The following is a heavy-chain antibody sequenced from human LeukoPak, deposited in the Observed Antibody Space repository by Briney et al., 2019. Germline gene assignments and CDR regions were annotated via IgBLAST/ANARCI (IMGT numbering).Heavy chain of an antibody. D-gene: IGHD5-18*01. CDR3: ASALYSYGYYYYYMDV. CDR2: IIPIFGTA. J-gene: IGHJ6*03. CDR1: GGTFSSYA. V-gene: IGHV1-69*05. Sequence: SVKVSCKASGGTFSSYAISWVRQAPGQGLEWMGGIIPIFGTANYAQKFQGRVTITTDESTSTAYMELSSLRSEDTAVYYCASALYSYGYYYYYMDVWGKGTTVTVSS.